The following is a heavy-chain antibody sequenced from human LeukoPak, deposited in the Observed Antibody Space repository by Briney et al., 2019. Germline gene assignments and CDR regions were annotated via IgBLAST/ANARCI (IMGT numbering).Heavy chain of an antibody. CDR1: GVTLSDAW. Sequence: GGSLRLSCAASGVTLSDAWMTWVRQAPGKGLEWVSSISSSSSYIYYADSVKGRFTISRDNAKNSLYLQMNSLRAEDTAVYYCARGAGVDTAMVKYFDYWGQGTLVTVSS. J-gene: IGHJ4*02. CDR2: ISSSSSYI. CDR3: ARGAGVDTAMVKYFDY. V-gene: IGHV3-21*01. D-gene: IGHD5-18*01.